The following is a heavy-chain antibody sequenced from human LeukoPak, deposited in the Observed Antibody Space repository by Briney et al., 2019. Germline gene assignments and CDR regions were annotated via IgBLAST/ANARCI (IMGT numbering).Heavy chain of an antibody. CDR2: TNPNSGHT. CDR3: ARVAGSIDY. V-gene: IGHV1-8*03. CDR1: GYTFTTYD. D-gene: IGHD6-19*01. J-gene: IGHJ4*02. Sequence: ASVKVSCKASGYTFTTYDINWVRQATGQGLEWMGWTNPNSGHTGYAQKFQGRLTITRDTSISTAHMELSSLRSEDTAVYYCARVAGSIDYWGQGTLVTVSS.